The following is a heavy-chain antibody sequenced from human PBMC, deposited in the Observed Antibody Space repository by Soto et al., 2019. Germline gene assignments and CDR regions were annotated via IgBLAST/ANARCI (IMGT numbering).Heavy chain of an antibody. CDR1: GGSISSGGYY. J-gene: IGHJ4*02. CDR2: IYYSGST. V-gene: IGHV4-31*03. CDR3: AREASVDTAMGHFAY. Sequence: QVQLQESGPGLVKPSQTLSLTCTVSGGSISSGGYYWSWIRQHPGKGLEWIGYIYYSGSTYYNPSLRSRVTISVDTSKNQLSLKLSSVTAADTAVYYCAREASVDTAMGHFAYWGQGTLVTVSS. D-gene: IGHD5-18*01.